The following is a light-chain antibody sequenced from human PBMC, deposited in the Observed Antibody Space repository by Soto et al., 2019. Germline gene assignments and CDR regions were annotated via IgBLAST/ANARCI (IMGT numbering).Light chain of an antibody. J-gene: IGKJ1*01. CDR1: QRISSW. CDR3: QQYNTYSPWWT. Sequence: DIPMTQSPATLSASVGDRVTITCRASQRISSWLAWYQQKPGKAPKLLISDASSLESGVPSRFSGSGSGTEFTLTISSLQPEDFATYYCQQYNTYSPWWTFGQGTKVEI. CDR2: DAS. V-gene: IGKV1-5*01.